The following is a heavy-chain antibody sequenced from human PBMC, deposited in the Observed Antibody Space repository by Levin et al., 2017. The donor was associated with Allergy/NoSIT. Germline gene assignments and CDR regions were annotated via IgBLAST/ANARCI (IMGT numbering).Heavy chain of an antibody. V-gene: IGHV3-15*01. J-gene: IGHJ4*02. CDR3: ATQFQW. Sequence: GGSLRLSCAASGFSLSNAWMNWVRQAPGKGLEWVGRITSNADGAATDYAAPVKDRFIISRDDATNTLYLQMNSLKVEDTAVYFCATQFQWWGQGSLVTVSS. CDR1: GFSLSNAW. CDR2: ITSNADGAAT. D-gene: IGHD6-19*01.